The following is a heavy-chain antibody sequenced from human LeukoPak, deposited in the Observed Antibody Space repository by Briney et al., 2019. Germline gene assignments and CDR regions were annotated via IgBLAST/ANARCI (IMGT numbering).Heavy chain of an antibody. CDR3: ARGARVSGSPLVNYFDY. Sequence: SVKVSWKASGGTFSSYAISWVRQAPGQGLEWMGRIIPIFGIANYAQKFQGRVTITADKSTSTAYMELSSLRSEDTAVYYCARGARVSGSPLVNYFDYWGQGTLVTVSS. CDR2: IIPIFGIA. CDR1: GGTFSSYA. V-gene: IGHV1-69*04. D-gene: IGHD1-26*01. J-gene: IGHJ4*02.